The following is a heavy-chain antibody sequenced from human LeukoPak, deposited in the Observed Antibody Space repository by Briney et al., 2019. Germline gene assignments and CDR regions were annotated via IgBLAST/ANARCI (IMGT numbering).Heavy chain of an antibody. V-gene: IGHV4-4*07. J-gene: IGHJ5*02. CDR3: AREVGSSSWYNWFDP. Sequence: MSSETLSLTCTVSGGSISSSSWSWIRQPAGKGLEWIRRIYTSGSTNYNPSLKSRVTMSVDTSKNQFSLKLSSVTAADTAVYYCAREVGSSSWYNWFDPWGQGTLVTVSS. CDR1: GGSISSSS. CDR2: IYTSGST. D-gene: IGHD6-13*01.